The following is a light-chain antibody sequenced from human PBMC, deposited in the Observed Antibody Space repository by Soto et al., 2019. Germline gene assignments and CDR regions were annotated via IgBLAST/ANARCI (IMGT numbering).Light chain of an antibody. CDR2: GTS. CDR1: QSVDNSY. Sequence: DIVLTQSPGTLSLSPGERATLSCRASQSVDNSYLAWYQQRPGQAPRLLIYGTSSRATGIPDRFSGRGSGTVFTLTISRLEPEDCAVYYCKQYVRSPRTVGPVTKVESK. CDR3: KQYVRSPRT. V-gene: IGKV3-20*01. J-gene: IGKJ1*01.